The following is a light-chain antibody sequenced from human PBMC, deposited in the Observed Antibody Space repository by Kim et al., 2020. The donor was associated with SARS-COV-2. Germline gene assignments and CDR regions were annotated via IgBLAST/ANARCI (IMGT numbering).Light chain of an antibody. CDR2: DVS. J-gene: IGLJ2*01. Sequence: PGQSRTISCTGTDRDVGGYNFVYWYQQHPGKAPKLMIYDVSNRPSGVSNRFSGSKSGNTASLTISGLQAEDEADYYCSSYTSSIVVFGGGTQLTVL. V-gene: IGLV2-14*03. CDR1: DRDVGGYNF. CDR3: SSYTSSIVV.